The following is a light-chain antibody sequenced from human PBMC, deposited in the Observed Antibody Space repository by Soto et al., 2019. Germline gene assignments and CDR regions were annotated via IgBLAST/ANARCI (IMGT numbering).Light chain of an antibody. CDR2: GAS. V-gene: IGKV3-20*01. J-gene: IGKJ1*01. CDR1: QSVSRNF. CDR3: QQYGSSGT. Sequence: ENVLTQSPCTLSLSPGERATLSCRASQSVSRNFLAWYQQKPGQAPRLLIYGASTRATGIPDRFSGSGSGTDFTLTISRLEPEDFAVYYCQQYGSSGTFGQGTKVDI.